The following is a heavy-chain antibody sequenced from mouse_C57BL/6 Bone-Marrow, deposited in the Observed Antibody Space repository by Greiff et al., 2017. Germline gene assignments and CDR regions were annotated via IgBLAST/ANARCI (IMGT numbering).Heavy chain of an antibody. CDR1: GYAFTNYL. J-gene: IGHJ2*01. CDR2: INPGSGGT. V-gene: IGHV1-54*01. Sequence: QVQLRQSGAELVRPGTSVKVSCKASGYAFTNYLIEWVKQRPGQGLEWIGVINPGSGGTNCNEKFKGKATLTADKSSSTAYMQLSSLTSEDSAVYFCVVIYFDYWGQGTTLTVSS. D-gene: IGHD2-2*01. CDR3: VVIYFDY.